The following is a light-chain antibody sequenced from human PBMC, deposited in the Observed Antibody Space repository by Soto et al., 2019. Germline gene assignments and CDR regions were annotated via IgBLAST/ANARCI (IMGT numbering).Light chain of an antibody. V-gene: IGKV3-11*01. Sequence: IVLSQSAATVSLSPGETATLSSSDSQSVSSYLAWYQQKPGQAPRLLIYDASNRANGIPARFSGSGSGTDFTLTINSLEPEDSAVYYCQPRSNWPSITFGQRRRLEIK. J-gene: IGKJ5*01. CDR3: QPRSNWPSIT. CDR1: QSVSSY. CDR2: DAS.